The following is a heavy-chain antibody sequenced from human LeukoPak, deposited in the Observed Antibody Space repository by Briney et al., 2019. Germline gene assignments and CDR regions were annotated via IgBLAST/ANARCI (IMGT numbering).Heavy chain of an antibody. V-gene: IGHV4-59*01. Sequence: SETLSLTCTVSGGSISNSYWSWIRQPPGKGLEWIGYIYYSGSTNYNPSLKSRVTISVDTSKNQFSLKLSSVTAADTAVYYCARADSYTPHWFDPWGQGTLVTVSS. J-gene: IGHJ5*02. CDR1: GGSISNSY. CDR3: ARADSYTPHWFDP. D-gene: IGHD5-18*01. CDR2: IYYSGST.